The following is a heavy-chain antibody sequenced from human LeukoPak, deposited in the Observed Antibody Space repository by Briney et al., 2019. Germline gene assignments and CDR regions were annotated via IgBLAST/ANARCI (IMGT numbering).Heavy chain of an antibody. J-gene: IGHJ5*02. CDR1: GGSFSGYY. V-gene: IGHV4-34*01. D-gene: IGHD6-19*01. CDR2: INHSGST. CDR3: ARHGAQWLVLVGRNRFWFDP. Sequence: PSETLSLTCAVYGGSFSGYYWSWIRQPPGKGLEWIGEINHSGSTNYNPSLKSRVTISVDTSKNQFSLKLSSVTAADTAVYYCARHGAQWLVLVGRNRFWFDPWGQGTLVTVSS.